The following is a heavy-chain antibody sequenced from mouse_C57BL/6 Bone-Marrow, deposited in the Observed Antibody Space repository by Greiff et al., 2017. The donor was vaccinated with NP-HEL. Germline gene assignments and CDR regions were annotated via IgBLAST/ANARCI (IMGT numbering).Heavy chain of an antibody. J-gene: IGHJ4*01. CDR2: IHPSDSDT. CDR1: GYTFTSYW. Sequence: QVQLKESGAELVKPGASVKVSCKASGYTFTSYWMHWVKQRPGQGLEWIGRIHPSDSDTNYNQKFKGKATLTVDKSSSTAYMQLSSLTSEDSAVYYCAISIYYDYDWGYYAMDYWGQGTSVTVSS. CDR3: AISIYYDYDWGYYAMDY. V-gene: IGHV1-74*01. D-gene: IGHD2-4*01.